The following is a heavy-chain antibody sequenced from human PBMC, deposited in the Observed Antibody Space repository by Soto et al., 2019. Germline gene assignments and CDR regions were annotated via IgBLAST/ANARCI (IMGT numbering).Heavy chain of an antibody. CDR2: IIPIFGTA. D-gene: IGHD2-2*01. V-gene: IGHV1-69*12. CDR1: GGTFSSYA. CDR3: ARDGVPAAIKGYNWFDP. Sequence: QVQLVQSGAEVKKPGSSVKVSCKASGGTFSSYAISWVRQAPGQGLEWMGGIIPIFGTANYAQKFQGRVTSTADESTSTAYMELGSRRSEDTAVYYWARDGVPAAIKGYNWFDPWGQGTLVTVSS. J-gene: IGHJ5*02.